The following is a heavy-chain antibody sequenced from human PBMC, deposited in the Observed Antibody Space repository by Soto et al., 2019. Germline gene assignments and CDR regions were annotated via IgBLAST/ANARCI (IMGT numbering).Heavy chain of an antibody. CDR3: ARVLVVGGWSKFDY. CDR1: GGTFSSYA. D-gene: IGHD6-19*01. CDR2: IIPIFGTA. V-gene: IGHV1-69*13. J-gene: IGHJ4*02. Sequence: GASVKVSCKASGGTFSSYAISWVRQAPGQGLEWMGGIIPIFGTANYAQKFQGRVTITADESTSTAYMELSSLRSEDTAVYYCARVLVVGGWSKFDYWGQGTLVPVSS.